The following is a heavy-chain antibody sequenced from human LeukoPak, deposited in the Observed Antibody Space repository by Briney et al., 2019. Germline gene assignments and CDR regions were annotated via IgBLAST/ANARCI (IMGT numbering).Heavy chain of an antibody. CDR1: GGSISSGGYS. V-gene: IGHV4-30-2*01. CDR2: IYHSGST. D-gene: IGHD4-17*01. CDR3: ARLGNDYGGNLDWFDP. Sequence: SETLSLTCAVSGGSISSGGYSWSWIRQPPGKGLEWIGYIYHSGSTYYNPSLKSRVTISVDTSKNQFSLKLSSVTAADTAVYYCARLGNDYGGNLDWFDPWGQGTLVTVSS. J-gene: IGHJ5*02.